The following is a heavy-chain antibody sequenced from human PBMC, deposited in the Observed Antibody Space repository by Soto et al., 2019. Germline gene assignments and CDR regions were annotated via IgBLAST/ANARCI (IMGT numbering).Heavy chain of an antibody. J-gene: IGHJ6*02. CDR1: GGSFSGYY. Sequence: NPSETLSLTCAVYGGSFSGYYWSWIRQPPGKGLEWIGEINHSGSTNYNPSLKSRVTISVDTSKNQFSLKLSSVTAADTAVYYRARGRRWRIAAAGGGGYYGMDVWGQGTTVTVSS. D-gene: IGHD6-13*01. V-gene: IGHV4-34*01. CDR3: ARGRRWRIAAAGGGGYYGMDV. CDR2: INHSGST.